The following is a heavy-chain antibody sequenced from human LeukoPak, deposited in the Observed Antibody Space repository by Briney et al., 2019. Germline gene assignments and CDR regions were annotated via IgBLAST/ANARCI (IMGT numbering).Heavy chain of an antibody. CDR3: ARDAPIQSTPFDY. J-gene: IGHJ4*02. CDR2: ISSSSSFI. CDR1: GFTFSSYS. D-gene: IGHD5-24*01. Sequence: GGSLRLSCAASGFTFSSYSMNWVRQAPGKGLEWVSSISSSSSFIYYTDSLKGRFTISRDNAKNSLYLQLNSLRAEDTAVYYRARDAPIQSTPFDYWGQGTLVTVSS. V-gene: IGHV3-21*01.